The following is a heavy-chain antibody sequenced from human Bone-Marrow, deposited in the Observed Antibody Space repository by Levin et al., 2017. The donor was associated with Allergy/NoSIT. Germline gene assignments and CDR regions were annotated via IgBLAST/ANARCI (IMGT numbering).Heavy chain of an antibody. J-gene: IGHJ4*02. CDR1: GDSVSSGSFY. Sequence: SETLSLTCTVSGDSVSSGSFYWSWIRQPPGKGLEWIGYIYNSGSTNYNSSLKSRVTISVDTSKNQFSLKLSSVTAADTAVYYCARRVRVGSCSGGSGYVFDHWGQGTLVSVSS. CDR3: ARRVRVGSCSGGSGYVFDH. CDR2: IYNSGST. V-gene: IGHV4-61*01. D-gene: IGHD2-15*01.